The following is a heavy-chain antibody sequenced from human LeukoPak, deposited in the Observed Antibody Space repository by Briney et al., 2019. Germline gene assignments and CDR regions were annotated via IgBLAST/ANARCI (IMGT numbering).Heavy chain of an antibody. J-gene: IGHJ4*02. Sequence: ASEKVSCKASGYTFTGYYMHWVRQAPGQGLEWMGWINPNSGGTNYAQKFQGRVTMTRDTSISTAYMELSRLRSDDTAVYYCARDASSNYYDSSGYDYWGQGTLVTVSS. CDR3: ARDASSNYYDSSGYDY. V-gene: IGHV1-2*02. D-gene: IGHD3-22*01. CDR1: GYTFTGYY. CDR2: INPNSGGT.